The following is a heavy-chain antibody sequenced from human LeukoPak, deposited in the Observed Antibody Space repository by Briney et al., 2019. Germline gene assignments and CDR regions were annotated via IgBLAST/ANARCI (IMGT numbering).Heavy chain of an antibody. V-gene: IGHV3-23*01. J-gene: IGHJ3*01. Sequence: GGSLRLSCTASGFTFSNYAVMWVRQAPGQGLEWVSAITSGGAPKHADSVKGRFTISRDNSKNTLYLQMNSLRVEDTAQYFCARDPNGDYIGAFEFWGQGTGVTVSS. CDR1: GFTFSNYA. CDR2: ITSGGAP. CDR3: ARDPNGDYIGAFEF. D-gene: IGHD4-17*01.